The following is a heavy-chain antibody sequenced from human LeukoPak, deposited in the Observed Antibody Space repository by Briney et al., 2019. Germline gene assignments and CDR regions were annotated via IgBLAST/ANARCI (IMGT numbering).Heavy chain of an antibody. CDR2: INPNSGGT. D-gene: IGHD2-15*01. Sequence: ASVKVSCKASGYTFTGYCMHCVRQAPGHGLEWMGWINPNSGGTNYAQKLQGRVTMTTDTSTSTAYMEVRSLRSDDTAVYYCASISGYCSGGSCHGPHYYFDYWGQGTLVTVSS. CDR3: ASISGYCSGGSCHGPHYYFDY. CDR1: GYTFTGYC. V-gene: IGHV1-2*02. J-gene: IGHJ4*02.